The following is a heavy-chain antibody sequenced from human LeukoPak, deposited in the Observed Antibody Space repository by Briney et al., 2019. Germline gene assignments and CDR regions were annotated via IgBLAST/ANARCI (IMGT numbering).Heavy chain of an antibody. D-gene: IGHD6-19*01. CDR1: GGSFSGYY. V-gene: IGHV4-34*01. Sequence: SETLSLTCAVYGGSFSGYYWSWIRQPPGKGLEWIGEINHSGSTNYNPSLKSRVTISVDTSKNQFSLKLSSVTAADPAVYYCARQISIAVAAIDYWGQGTLVTVSS. CDR3: ARQISIAVAAIDY. CDR2: INHSGST. J-gene: IGHJ4*02.